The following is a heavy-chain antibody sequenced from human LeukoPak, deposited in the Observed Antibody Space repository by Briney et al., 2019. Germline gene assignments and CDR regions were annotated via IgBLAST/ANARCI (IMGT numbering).Heavy chain of an antibody. CDR1: GDSMTNYY. CDR2: IHHSGTT. CDR3: ARLLQLWPRYFDL. V-gene: IGHV4-59*08. D-gene: IGHD5-18*01. Sequence: PSETLSLTCTVSGDSMTNYYWNWVRQPPGKGLEWIGYIHHSGTTNYNPSLKSRVTISVDTSKNQFSLKLSSVTAADTAVYYCARLLQLWPRYFDLWGRGTLVTVSS. J-gene: IGHJ2*01.